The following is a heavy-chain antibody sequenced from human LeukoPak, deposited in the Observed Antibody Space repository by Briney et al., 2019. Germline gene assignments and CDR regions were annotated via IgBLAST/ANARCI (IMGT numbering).Heavy chain of an antibody. V-gene: IGHV3-30*18. J-gene: IGHJ1*01. Sequence: GGSLRLSCAASGFTFSSYGMHWVRQAPGKGLGWVAVISYDGSNKYYADSVKGRFTISRDNSKNTLYPQMNSLRAEDTAVYYCAKGNAVAGNEYFQHWGQGTLVTVSS. CDR1: GFTFSSYG. CDR2: ISYDGSNK. CDR3: AKGNAVAGNEYFQH. D-gene: IGHD6-19*01.